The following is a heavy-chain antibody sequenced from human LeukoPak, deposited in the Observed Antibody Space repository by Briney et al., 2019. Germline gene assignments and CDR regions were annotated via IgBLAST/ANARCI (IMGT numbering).Heavy chain of an antibody. CDR3: ARVTLKIAALDY. CDR1: GYTFTSYY. J-gene: IGHJ4*02. D-gene: IGHD6-13*01. V-gene: IGHV1-46*01. CDR2: INPSGGST. Sequence: GASVKVSCKASGYTFTSYYMNWVRQAPGQGLEWMGIINPSGGSTTYAQKFQGRVTMTRDTSTSTVYLELSSLRSEDTAVYYCARVTLKIAALDYWGQGTLVTVSS.